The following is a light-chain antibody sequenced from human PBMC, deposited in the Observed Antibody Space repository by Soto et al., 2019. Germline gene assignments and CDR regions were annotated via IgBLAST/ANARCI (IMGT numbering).Light chain of an antibody. V-gene: IGLV2-14*01. CDR2: DVS. J-gene: IGLJ2*01. CDR3: SSYTSSSTLGHVV. CDR1: SSDVGGYNY. Sequence: QSALTQPASVSGSPGQSITISCTGTSSDVGGYNYVSWYQQHPGKAPKLMIYDVSNGPSGVSNRFSGSKSGNTASLTISGLQAEDEADYYCSSYTSSSTLGHVVFGGGTKVTVL.